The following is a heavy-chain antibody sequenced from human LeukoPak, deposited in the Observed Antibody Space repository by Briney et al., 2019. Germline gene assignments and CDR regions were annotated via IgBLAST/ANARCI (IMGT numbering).Heavy chain of an antibody. Sequence: GGSLRLSCAASGFTFSSYGMHWVRQAPGKGLEWVAFIRNDGSTKFYADSVKGRFTISRDNSENTLYLQMNSLRAEDTAVYYCARVAHLTGDPYDYWGQGTLVTVSS. CDR1: GFTFSSYG. D-gene: IGHD7-27*01. J-gene: IGHJ4*02. V-gene: IGHV3-30*02. CDR3: ARVAHLTGDPYDY. CDR2: IRNDGSTK.